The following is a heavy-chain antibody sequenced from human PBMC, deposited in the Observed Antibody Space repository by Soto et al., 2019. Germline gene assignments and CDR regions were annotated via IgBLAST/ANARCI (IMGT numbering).Heavy chain of an antibody. CDR1: GFIFSRHS. CDR3: ARDDYGGDPTDD. D-gene: IGHD4-17*01. Sequence: GGSVRLSCAASGFIFSRHSMNWVRQAPGKGLEWVSSISSSSSYIYYADSVKGRFTISRDNARNSLYLQMNSLRAEDTALYYCARDDYGGDPTDDWGPGTLVTVSS. V-gene: IGHV3-21*01. CDR2: ISSSSSYI. J-gene: IGHJ4*02.